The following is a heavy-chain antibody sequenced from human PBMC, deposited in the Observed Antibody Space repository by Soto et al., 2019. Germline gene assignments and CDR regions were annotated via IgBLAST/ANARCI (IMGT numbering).Heavy chain of an antibody. V-gene: IGHV4-38-2*01. J-gene: IGHJ4*02. CDR3: ARNSSGCYFDY. CDR2: IYHSGST. D-gene: IGHD6-19*01. Sequence: KTSETLSLTCAVSGYSISSGYYWGWIRQPPGKGLEWVGSIYHSGSTDYNPSLKSRVTISVDTSKNQFSLKLSSVTAADTAVYYCARNSSGCYFDYWGQGPLVTVSS. CDR1: GYSISSGYY.